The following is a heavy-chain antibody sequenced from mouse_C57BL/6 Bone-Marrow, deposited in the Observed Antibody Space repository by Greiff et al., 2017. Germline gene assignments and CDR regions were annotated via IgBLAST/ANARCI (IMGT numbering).Heavy chain of an antibody. CDR3: ARGDYDVAWFAY. CDR2: INPSSGYT. D-gene: IGHD2-4*01. V-gene: IGHV1-4*01. Sequence: VQLQQSGAELARPGASVKMSCKASGYTFTSYTMHWVKQRPGQGLEWIGYINPSSGYTKYNQKFKDKATLTADKSSSTAYMQLSSLTSEDSAVYYWARGDYDVAWFAYGGQGTLVTVSA. CDR1: GYTFTSYT. J-gene: IGHJ3*01.